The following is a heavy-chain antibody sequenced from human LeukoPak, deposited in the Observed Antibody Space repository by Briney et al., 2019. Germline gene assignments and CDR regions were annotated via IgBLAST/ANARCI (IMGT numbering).Heavy chain of an antibody. CDR3: ARALWSGPAYYGMDV. V-gene: IGHV3-21*01. Sequence: GGSLRLSCAASGFTFSNYNFYWVRQAPGKGLEWVSSISSTSSYIYYADSMKGRFTISRDNAKNSLYLQMNSLRAEDTAVYYCARALWSGPAYYGMDVWGQGTTVTVSS. D-gene: IGHD3-10*01. J-gene: IGHJ6*02. CDR1: GFTFSNYN. CDR2: ISSTSSYI.